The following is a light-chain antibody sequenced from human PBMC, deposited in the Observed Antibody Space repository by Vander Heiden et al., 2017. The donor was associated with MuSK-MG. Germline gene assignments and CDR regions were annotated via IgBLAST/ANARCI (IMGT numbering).Light chain of an antibody. CDR1: QDMTTS. J-gene: IGKJ4*01. CDR3: QQLKSYPIT. V-gene: IGKV1-9*01. CDR2: GAS. Sequence: IQLTQSPSSLSASVGDIVTITCRASQDMTTSLAWYQQRPGNAPKLLIYGASTLHSGVPSRFRGSGSGTSFSLTISNLQPEDVATYYCQQLKSYPITFGGGTRVEIK.